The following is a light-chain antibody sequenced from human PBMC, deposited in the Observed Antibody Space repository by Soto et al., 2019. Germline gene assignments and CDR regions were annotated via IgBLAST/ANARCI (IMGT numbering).Light chain of an antibody. Sequence: DIQLTQSPSTLSASVGVRVALTCRASQNINNWLAWYQQKPGKAPKVLIYDASSLESGVPSRFSGSGSGTEFTLTISSLQPDDFATYYCQQYDGNFGPGT. CDR2: DAS. V-gene: IGKV1-5*01. CDR1: QNINNW. J-gene: IGKJ3*01. CDR3: QQYDGN.